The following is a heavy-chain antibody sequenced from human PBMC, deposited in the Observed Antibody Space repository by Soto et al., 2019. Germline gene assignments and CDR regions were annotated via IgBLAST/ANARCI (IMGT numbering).Heavy chain of an antibody. CDR2: INPKSGGT. CDR1: GYTFTVYY. J-gene: IGHJ4*02. CDR3: ARVGGDDFGDSGGFDY. D-gene: IGHD4-17*01. Sequence: ASVKVSCKASGYTFTVYYMHWVRQAPGQGLEWMGWINPKSGGTMYPQKFQGRVTMTWDTSKNHFSLQLRSVTAADTAVYYCARVGGDDFGDSGGFDYWGQGTLVTVSS. V-gene: IGHV1-2*02.